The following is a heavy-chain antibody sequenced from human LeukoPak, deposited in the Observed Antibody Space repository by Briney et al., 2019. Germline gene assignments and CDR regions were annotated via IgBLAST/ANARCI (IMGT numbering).Heavy chain of an antibody. CDR3: ASSFGVVTEYFDY. Sequence: ASVKVSCKASGYTFTGYYMHWVRQAPGQGLEWMGRINPNSGGTNYAQKFQGRVTMTRDTSISTAYMELSSLRSEDTAVYYCASSFGVVTEYFDYWGQGSLVTVSS. CDR2: INPNSGGT. V-gene: IGHV1-2*06. CDR1: GYTFTGYY. D-gene: IGHD3-3*01. J-gene: IGHJ4*02.